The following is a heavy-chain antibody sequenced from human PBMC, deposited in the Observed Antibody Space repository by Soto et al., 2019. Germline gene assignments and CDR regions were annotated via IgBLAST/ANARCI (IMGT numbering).Heavy chain of an antibody. CDR2: ISAYNGNT. CDR1: GYTFTSYG. Sequence: GASVKVSCKASGYTFTSYGISWVRQAPGQGLEWMGWISAYNGNTNYAQKLQGRVTMTTDTSTSTAYMELRSLRSDDTAVYYCARDRYYGSGSYSGGYYYYGMDVWGQGTTVTVSS. V-gene: IGHV1-18*01. D-gene: IGHD3-10*01. CDR3: ARDRYYGSGSYSGGYYYYGMDV. J-gene: IGHJ6*02.